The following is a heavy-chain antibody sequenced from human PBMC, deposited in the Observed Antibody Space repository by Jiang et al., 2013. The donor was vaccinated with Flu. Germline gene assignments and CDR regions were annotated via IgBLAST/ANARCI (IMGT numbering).Heavy chain of an antibody. CDR3: ATQSGWGDSYY. CDR1: GGSVSSENW. CDR2: VYHRGSL. Sequence: GPGLVKPSETLSLTCTVSGGSVSSENWWTWVRQPPGKGLEWVGEVYHRGSLKSNPSLQSRVSISLDESRNQVSLQLSSATAADTAVYYCATQSGWGDSYYWGQGSMVTVSS. J-gene: IGHJ3*01. V-gene: IGHV4-4*02. D-gene: IGHD2-21*02.